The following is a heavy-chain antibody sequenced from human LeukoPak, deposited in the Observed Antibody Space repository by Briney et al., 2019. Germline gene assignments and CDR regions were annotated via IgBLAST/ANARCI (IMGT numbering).Heavy chain of an antibody. CDR3: ARGSGYRSGYYY. J-gene: IGHJ4*02. CDR2: VNHSGST. Sequence: SETLSLTCGVFGGSVNGYYWSWIRQPPGKGLEWIGEVNHSGSTNYNPSLKSRLTISVDTSKNHFSLKLSSVTAADMAVYYCARGSGYRSGYYYWGQGTLVTVSS. D-gene: IGHD3-22*01. V-gene: IGHV4-34*01. CDR1: GGSVNGYY.